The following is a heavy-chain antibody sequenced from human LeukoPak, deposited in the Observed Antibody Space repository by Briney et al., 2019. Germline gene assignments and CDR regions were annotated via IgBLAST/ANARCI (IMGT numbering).Heavy chain of an antibody. CDR1: GFTFSSYA. J-gene: IGHJ4*02. Sequence: GGSLRLSCAASGFTFSSYAMHWVRQAPGKGLEWVAVISYDGSNKYYADSVKGRFTISRDNSKNTLYLQMNSLRAEDTAVYYCSYGDYGDWGQGTLVTVSS. CDR3: SYGDYGD. D-gene: IGHD4-17*01. CDR2: ISYDGSNK. V-gene: IGHV3-30*04.